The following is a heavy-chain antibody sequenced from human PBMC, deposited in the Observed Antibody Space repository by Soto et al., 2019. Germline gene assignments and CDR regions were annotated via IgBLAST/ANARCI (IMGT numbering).Heavy chain of an antibody. V-gene: IGHV3-23*01. J-gene: IGHJ4*02. CDR3: AKDHGSSGWTHDY. Sequence: EVPLLESGGGLVQPGGSLRLSCAASGFTFSSYAMSWVRQAPGKGLEWVSAISGSGGSTYYADSVKGRFTISRDNXKNTLYLQMNSLRAEDTAVYYCAKDHGSSGWTHDYWGQGTLVTVSS. D-gene: IGHD6-19*01. CDR2: ISGSGGST. CDR1: GFTFSSYA.